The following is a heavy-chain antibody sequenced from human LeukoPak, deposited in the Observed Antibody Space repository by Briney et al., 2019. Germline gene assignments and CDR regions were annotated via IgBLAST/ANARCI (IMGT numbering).Heavy chain of an antibody. CDR2: IVPIFGTA. V-gene: IGHV1-69*13. J-gene: IGHJ5*02. CDR3: ARANLITIFGVVIANWFDP. D-gene: IGHD3-3*01. CDR1: GGTFSSYA. Sequence: GASVKVSCKASGGTFSSYAISWVRQAPGQGLEWMGGIVPIFGTANYAQKFQGRVTITADESTSTAYMELSSLRSEDTAVYYCARANLITIFGVVIANWFDPWGQGTLVTVSS.